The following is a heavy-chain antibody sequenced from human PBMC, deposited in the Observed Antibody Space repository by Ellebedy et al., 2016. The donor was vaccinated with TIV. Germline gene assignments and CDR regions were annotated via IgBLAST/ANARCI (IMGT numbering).Heavy chain of an antibody. Sequence: GESLKISCQGSGYSFSGYWIGWVRQMPGKGLEWMGIIYPNDSDTIYGPSFEGQVTMSADKSINTAYLQWSSLKTSDTAMYYCARQGERPFDFWGQGTLVTVSS. J-gene: IGHJ4*02. D-gene: IGHD1-1*01. CDR1: GYSFSGYW. V-gene: IGHV5-51*01. CDR2: IYPNDSDT. CDR3: ARQGERPFDF.